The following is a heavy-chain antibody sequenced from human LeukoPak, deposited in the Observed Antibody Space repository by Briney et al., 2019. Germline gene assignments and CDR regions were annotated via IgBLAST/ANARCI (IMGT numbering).Heavy chain of an antibody. J-gene: IGHJ4*02. CDR3: VKDSYSSSWNPDFDY. CDR2: ISSNGGST. CDR1: GFTFSSYA. Sequence: GGSLRLSCSASGFTFSSYAMHWVRQAPGKGLEYVSAISSNGGSTYYADSAKGRFTISRDNSKNTLYLQMSSLRAEDTAVYYCVKDSYSSSWNPDFDYWGQGTLVTVSS. D-gene: IGHD6-13*01. V-gene: IGHV3-64D*06.